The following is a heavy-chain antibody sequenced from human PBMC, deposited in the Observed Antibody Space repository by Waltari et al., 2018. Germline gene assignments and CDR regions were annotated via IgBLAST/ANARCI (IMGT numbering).Heavy chain of an antibody. CDR2: INPDGSII. CDR3: TRATAVSFDY. D-gene: IGHD6-19*01. J-gene: IGHJ4*02. Sequence: EVQLVESGGGLVQPGGSLRLSCAASGFSFSNYWIHWVRQAPGKGLEWVARINPDGSIISHADSVRGRFTITRDSAKNPLYLQMNSLRVDDTAVYYCTRATAVSFDYWGLGTLVTVSS. CDR1: GFSFSNYW. V-gene: IGHV3-74*01.